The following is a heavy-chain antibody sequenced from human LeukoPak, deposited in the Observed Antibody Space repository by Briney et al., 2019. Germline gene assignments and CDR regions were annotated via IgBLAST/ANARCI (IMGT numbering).Heavy chain of an antibody. J-gene: IGHJ4*02. CDR1: CGPFSGYF. CDR3: ARRYYYNLGSFPFDF. CDR2: IHNSGTT. V-gene: IGHV4-34*01. D-gene: IGHD3-10*01. Sequence: SETLSLTCAVSCGPFSGYFWSWIRHPSGKGLEWIGEIHNSGTTNYNPSLNSRVTIEDTCKNQFYLNLSSVTAADTAVYYCARRYYYNLGSFPFDFWGQGTLVTVSS.